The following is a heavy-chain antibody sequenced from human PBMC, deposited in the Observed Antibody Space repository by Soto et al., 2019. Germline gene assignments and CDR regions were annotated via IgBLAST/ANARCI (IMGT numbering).Heavy chain of an antibody. D-gene: IGHD6-19*01. V-gene: IGHV3-30-3*01. CDR2: ISYDGSNK. CDR1: GFTFISYA. J-gene: IGHJ4*02. Sequence: PGGSLRLSCAASGFTFISYAMHWVRQAPCKGLEWVAVISYDGSNKYYADSVKGRFTISRDNSKNTLYLQMNSLRAEDTAVYYCARTLTPSIAVAGITNPADYYFDFWCQGTLVTVSS. CDR3: ARTLTPSIAVAGITNPADYYFDF.